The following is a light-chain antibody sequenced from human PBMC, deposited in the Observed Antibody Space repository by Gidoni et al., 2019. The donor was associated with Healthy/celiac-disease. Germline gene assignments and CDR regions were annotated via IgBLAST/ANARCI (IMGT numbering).Light chain of an antibody. V-gene: IGKV1-33*01. CDR3: QQSVHPPPT. Sequence: DIQMTQSPSSLSASVGDRVTITCQASQDISNYLDWYQQKPGKAPKLLIYDASNLETGVPSRFSGSGSGTDFTLNISSLQPEDIATYYCQQSVHPPPTFGGGTKVEIK. CDR2: DAS. CDR1: QDISNY. J-gene: IGKJ4*01.